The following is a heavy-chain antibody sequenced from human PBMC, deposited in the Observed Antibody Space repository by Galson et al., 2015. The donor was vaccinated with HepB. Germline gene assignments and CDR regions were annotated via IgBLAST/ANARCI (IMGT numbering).Heavy chain of an antibody. CDR2: ISYDGSNK. V-gene: IGHV3-30*04. CDR1: GFTFSSYA. Sequence: SLRLSCAASGFTFSSYAMHWVRQAPGKGLEWVAVISYDGSNKYYADSVKGRFTISRDNSKNTLYLQMNSLRAEDTAVYYCARVATMIVVREAFDIWGQGTMVTVSS. CDR3: ARVATMIVVREAFDI. J-gene: IGHJ3*02. D-gene: IGHD3-22*01.